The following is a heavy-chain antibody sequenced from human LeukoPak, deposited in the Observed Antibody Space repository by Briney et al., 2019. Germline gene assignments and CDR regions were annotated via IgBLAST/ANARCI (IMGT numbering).Heavy chain of an antibody. J-gene: IGHJ4*02. CDR3: ARRMISFGGVIDYYFDY. Sequence: SQTLSLTCAVSGGSISSGGYSWSWIRQPPGKGLEWIGYIYHSGSTYYNPSLKSRVTISLDRSKNQFSLKLSSVTAADTAVYYCARRMISFGGVIDYYFDYWGQGTLVTVSS. CDR1: GGSISSGGYS. V-gene: IGHV4-30-2*01. CDR2: IYHSGST. D-gene: IGHD3-16*02.